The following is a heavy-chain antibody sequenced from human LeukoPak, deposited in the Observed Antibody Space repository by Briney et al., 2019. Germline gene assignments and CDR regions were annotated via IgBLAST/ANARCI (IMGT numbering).Heavy chain of an antibody. CDR1: GYRFTNYW. J-gene: IGHJ4*02. CDR3: ARQFRDSSGYYSYYFDY. D-gene: IGHD3-22*01. CDR2: IYPGDSDN. Sequence: GESLKISCKGSGYRFTNYWIGWVRQMPGRGLEWMGIIYPGDSDNRYSPSFQGQVTISADKSISTAYLQWSSLKASDTAMYYCARQFRDSSGYYSYYFDYWGQGTLVTVSS. V-gene: IGHV5-51*01.